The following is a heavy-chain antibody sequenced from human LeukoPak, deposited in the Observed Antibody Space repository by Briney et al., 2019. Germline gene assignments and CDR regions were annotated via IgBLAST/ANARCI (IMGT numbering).Heavy chain of an antibody. Sequence: GGSLRLSCAASGFTVSDNYMSWVRQAPGKGLEWVSVMYSRGDTYYVNSVKGRFTFSRDISKNTLYLQMNGLRVEDTAMYYCARDAPQVPAAGVLASWGQGTLVIVSS. CDR1: GFTVSDNY. J-gene: IGHJ5*02. CDR2: MYSRGDT. CDR3: ARDAPQVPAAGVLAS. V-gene: IGHV3-53*01. D-gene: IGHD6-13*01.